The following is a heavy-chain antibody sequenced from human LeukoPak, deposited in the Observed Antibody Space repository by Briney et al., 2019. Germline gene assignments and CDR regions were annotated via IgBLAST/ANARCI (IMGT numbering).Heavy chain of an antibody. V-gene: IGHV3-30-3*01. CDR2: LSYDGSNK. J-gene: IGHJ4*02. CDR3: ARGYSSGG. CDR1: GFTFSSYA. D-gene: IGHD6-19*01. Sequence: PGGSLRLSCAASGFTFSSYAMHWVRQAPAKGLEWVAVLSYDGSNKYYADSVKGRFTISRDNSKNTLCLQMNSLRAEDTAVYYCARGYSSGGWGQGTLVTVSS.